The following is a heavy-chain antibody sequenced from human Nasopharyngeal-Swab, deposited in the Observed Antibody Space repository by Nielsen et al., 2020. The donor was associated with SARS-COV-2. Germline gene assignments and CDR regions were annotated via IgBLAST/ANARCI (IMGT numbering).Heavy chain of an antibody. V-gene: IGHV4-59*13. CDR3: ARGIFGVPLEVYNWFDP. Sequence: SETLSLTCTVSGGSISSYYWSWIRQPPGKGLERIGYIYYSGSTNYNPSLKSRVTISVDTSKNQFSLKLSSVTAADTAVYYCARGIFGVPLEVYNWFDPWGQGTLVTVSS. CDR2: IYYSGST. J-gene: IGHJ5*02. CDR1: GGSISSYY. D-gene: IGHD3-3*01.